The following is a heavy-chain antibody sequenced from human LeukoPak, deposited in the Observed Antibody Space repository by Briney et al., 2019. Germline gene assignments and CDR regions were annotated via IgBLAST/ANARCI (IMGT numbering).Heavy chain of an antibody. CDR2: TSYDGSNK. V-gene: IGHV3-30*03. J-gene: IGHJ3*02. CDR1: GFTFSSFG. CDR3: ASDRWGTSCCDAFDI. Sequence: GGSLRLSCAASGFTFSSFGMHWVRQAPGKGLEWVAVTSYDGSNKYYADSVKGRFTISRDNSKNTLYLQMNSLRAEDTAVYYCASDRWGTSCCDAFDIWGQGTMVTVSS. D-gene: IGHD2-2*01.